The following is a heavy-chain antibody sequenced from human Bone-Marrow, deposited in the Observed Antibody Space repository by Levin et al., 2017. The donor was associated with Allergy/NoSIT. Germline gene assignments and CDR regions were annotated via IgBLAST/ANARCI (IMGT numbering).Heavy chain of an antibody. D-gene: IGHD1-14*01. CDR2: IPYSGST. J-gene: IGHJ4*02. CDR3: ARRGEPGAFDY. V-gene: IGHV4-39*01. CDR1: GGSISSSTFY. Sequence: TSETLSLTCTVSGGSISSSTFYWGWIRQPPGTGLEWIGMIPYSGSTFYNPSLKSRVTISIDTSKNQFSLKVSSVTAADTAVYYCARRGEPGAFDYWGQGTLVTVFS.